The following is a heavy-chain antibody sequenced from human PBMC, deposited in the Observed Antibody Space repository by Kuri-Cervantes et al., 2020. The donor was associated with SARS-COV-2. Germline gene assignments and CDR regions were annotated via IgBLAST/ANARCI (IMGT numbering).Heavy chain of an antibody. Sequence: SETLSLTCTVSGGSISSYYWSWIRQPPGKGLEWIGYIYYSGSTNYNPSLKSRVTISVDTSKNQLSLKLTSVTAADTAAYYCARRSIAAVGTFDYWGQGTLVTVSS. CDR1: GGSISSYY. D-gene: IGHD6-13*01. J-gene: IGHJ4*02. CDR3: ARRSIAAVGTFDY. V-gene: IGHV4-59*01. CDR2: IYYSGST.